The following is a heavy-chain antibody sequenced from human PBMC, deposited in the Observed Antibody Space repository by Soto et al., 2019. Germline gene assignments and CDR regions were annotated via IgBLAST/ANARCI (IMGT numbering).Heavy chain of an antibody. CDR1: GYTFTSYA. Sequence: ASVKVSCKASGYTFTSYAMHWVRQAPGQRLEWMGWINAGNGNTKYSQKFQGRVTITRDTSASTAYMELSSLRSEDTAVYYCARGGSTTVATYFGWFDPWGQGALVTVSS. CDR2: INAGNGNT. V-gene: IGHV1-3*01. J-gene: IGHJ5*02. CDR3: ARGGSTTVATYFGWFDP. D-gene: IGHD2-21*02.